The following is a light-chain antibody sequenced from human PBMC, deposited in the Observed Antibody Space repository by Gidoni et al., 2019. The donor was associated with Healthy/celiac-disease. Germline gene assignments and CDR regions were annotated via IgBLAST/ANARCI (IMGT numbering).Light chain of an antibody. CDR2: GAS. CDR1: QSVSSSY. V-gene: IGKV3-20*01. J-gene: IGKJ4*01. Sequence: ELVLTQSPGTLSLSPGERATLACRASQSVSSSYLTWYQQKPGQAPRLLIYGASSRDTGIPDRFSGSGSGTDFTFTISSLQPEDIAVYYCQQYGSSPLTFGGGTKVEIK. CDR3: QQYGSSPLT.